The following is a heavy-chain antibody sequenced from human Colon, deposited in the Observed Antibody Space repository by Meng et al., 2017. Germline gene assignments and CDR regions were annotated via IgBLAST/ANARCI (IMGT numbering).Heavy chain of an antibody. CDR2: ISTNTGNP. CDR1: GYTFTSYA. CDR3: ARSYYDSWSGSLVGFDY. J-gene: IGHJ4*02. D-gene: IGHD3-3*01. V-gene: IGHV7-4-1*02. Sequence: QVQLVQSGAEVKKPGASVKVSCKASGYTFTSYAMNWVRQAPGQGLEWMGWISTNTGNPTYAQGFTGRFVFSLDTSVNTAYLQISSLKAEDTAVYYCARSYYDSWSGSLVGFDYWGQGTLVTVSS.